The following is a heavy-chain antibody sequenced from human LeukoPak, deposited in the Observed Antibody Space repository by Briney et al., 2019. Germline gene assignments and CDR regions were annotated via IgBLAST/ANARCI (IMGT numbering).Heavy chain of an antibody. D-gene: IGHD3-10*01. CDR3: ARAAYGSESYVPSIFDY. CDR2: INHSGST. J-gene: IGHJ4*02. V-gene: IGHV4-34*01. Sequence: SETLSLTCAVYGGSFSGYYWSWIRQPPGKGLEWIGEINHSGSTNYNPSLMSRVTISVDTSKIQFSLKLSSVTAADTAVYYCARAAYGSESYVPSIFDYWGQGTLVTVSP. CDR1: GGSFSGYY.